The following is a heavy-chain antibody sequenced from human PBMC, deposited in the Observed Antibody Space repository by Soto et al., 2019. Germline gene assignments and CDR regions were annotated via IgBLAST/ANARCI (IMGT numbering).Heavy chain of an antibody. Sequence: LSLTCAVYGGSFSCYYWSWIRQPPGKGLEWIGEINHSGSTNYNPSLKSRVTISVDTSKNQFSLKLSSVTAADTAVYYCARRGYSYGYYYYYGMDVWGQGTTVTVSS. J-gene: IGHJ6*02. V-gene: IGHV4-34*01. D-gene: IGHD5-18*01. CDR2: INHSGST. CDR1: GGSFSCYY. CDR3: ARRGYSYGYYYYYGMDV.